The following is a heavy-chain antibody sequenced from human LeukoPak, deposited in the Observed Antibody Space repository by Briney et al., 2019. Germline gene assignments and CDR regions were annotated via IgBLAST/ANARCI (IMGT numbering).Heavy chain of an antibody. V-gene: IGHV3-64D*09. J-gene: IGHJ4*02. D-gene: IGHD1-14*01. CDR1: GFTFSTSA. CDR3: VKDGPGVYDY. CDR2: INSNGGST. Sequence: GGSLRLSCSASGFTFSTSAMHWVRQAPGKGLEYVSSINSNGGSTYQADSVKGRFTIPRDNSKNTLYLQMSSLRDEDTAVYYCVKDGPGVYDYWGQGTLVTVSS.